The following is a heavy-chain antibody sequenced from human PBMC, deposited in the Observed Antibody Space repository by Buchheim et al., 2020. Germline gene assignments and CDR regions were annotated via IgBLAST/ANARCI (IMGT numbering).Heavy chain of an antibody. J-gene: IGHJ4*02. V-gene: IGHV3-30*04. D-gene: IGHD3-16*02. Sequence: QVQLVESGGGVVQPGRSLRLSCAASGFTFSSYAMHWVRQAPGKGLEWVAVISYDGSNKYYADSVKGRFTISRDNSKNTLYLQMNSLSAEDTAVYYCARALAAGYDYVWGSYRYDYFDYWGQGTL. CDR1: GFTFSSYA. CDR3: ARALAAGYDYVWGSYRYDYFDY. CDR2: ISYDGSNK.